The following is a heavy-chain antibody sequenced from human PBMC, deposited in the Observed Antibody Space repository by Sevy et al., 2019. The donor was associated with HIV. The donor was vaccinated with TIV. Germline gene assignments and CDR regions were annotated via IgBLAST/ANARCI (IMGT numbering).Heavy chain of an antibody. CDR1: GYTFTGYY. V-gene: IGHV1-2*02. J-gene: IGHJ4*02. CDR2: INPNSGGT. D-gene: IGHD3-3*01. CDR3: ARDRDFGVVNYFDY. Sequence: ASVKVSCKASGYTFTGYYMHWVRQAPGQGLEWMGWINPNSGGTNYAQKFQGRVTMTRDTSISTAYMELSRLGSDDTAVYYCARDRDFGVVNYFDYWGQGTLVTVSS.